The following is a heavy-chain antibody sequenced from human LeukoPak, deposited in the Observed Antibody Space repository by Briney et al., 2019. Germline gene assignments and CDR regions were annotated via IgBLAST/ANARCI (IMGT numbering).Heavy chain of an antibody. J-gene: IGHJ4*02. CDR3: ASRSTAMLKGYFDY. CDR2: ISSSSSYT. V-gene: IGHV3-11*06. D-gene: IGHD5-18*01. CDR1: GFTFSDYY. Sequence: GGSLRLSCAASGFTFSDYYMSWIRQAPGKGLEWGSYISSSSSYTNYADSVKGRFTISRDNAKNSLFLQMDSLRAEDTAVYFCASRSTAMLKGYFDYWGQGTLVTVSS.